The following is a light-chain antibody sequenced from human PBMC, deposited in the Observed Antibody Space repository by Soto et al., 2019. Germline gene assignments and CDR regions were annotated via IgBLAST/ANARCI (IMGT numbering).Light chain of an antibody. CDR2: DAS. J-gene: IGKJ1*01. Sequence: DIQMTQSPSSLSASVGDRVTITCRASQDISNYLNWYQQKPGKAPKLLIYDASNLETGVPSRFSGSGSGTDSTFTISSLQPEDIATYYCQQYDNLPSWTFGQGTKVDIK. CDR1: QDISNY. CDR3: QQYDNLPSWT. V-gene: IGKV1-33*01.